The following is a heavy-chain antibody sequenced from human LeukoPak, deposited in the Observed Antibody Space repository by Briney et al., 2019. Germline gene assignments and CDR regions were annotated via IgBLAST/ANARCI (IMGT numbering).Heavy chain of an antibody. CDR1: GYTFTSYD. Sequence: ASVKVSCKASGYTFTSYDINWVRPATGQGLEWMGWMNPNRGNTGYAQKFQGRVTMTRNTSISTAYMELSSRRSDDTAVYYCARKYLYGSGKPHFDYWGQGTLVTVSS. CDR2: MNPNRGNT. J-gene: IGHJ4*02. CDR3: ARKYLYGSGKPHFDY. V-gene: IGHV1-8*01. D-gene: IGHD3-10*01.